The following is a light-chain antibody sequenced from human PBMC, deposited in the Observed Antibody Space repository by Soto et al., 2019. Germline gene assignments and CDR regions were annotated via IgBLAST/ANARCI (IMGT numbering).Light chain of an antibody. CDR2: AGS. CDR1: QSIGRF. V-gene: IGKV1-39*01. CDR3: QQSSSPPLT. J-gene: IGKJ4*01. Sequence: DIQMSQSPSSLSASVGDRVAIACRASQSIGRFLNWYQQKPGKAPKLLIYAGSTLQSGVPSRFSGSESETHFTLTISSLQPEDFATYYCQQSSSPPLTFGGGTRVEIK.